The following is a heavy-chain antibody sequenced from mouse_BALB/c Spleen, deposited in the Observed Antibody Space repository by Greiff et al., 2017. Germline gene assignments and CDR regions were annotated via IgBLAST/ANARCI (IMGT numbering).Heavy chain of an antibody. CDR3: TRVPWEGDAMDY. J-gene: IGHJ4*01. V-gene: IGHV1-69*02. Sequence: QVQLQQPGAELVRPGASVKLSCKASGYTFTSYWINWVKQRPGQGLEWIGNIYPSDSYTNYNQKFKDKATLTVDKSSSTAYMQLSSPTSEDSAVYYCTRVPWEGDAMDYWGQGTSVTVSS. CDR1: GYTFTSYW. D-gene: IGHD4-1*01. CDR2: IYPSDSYT.